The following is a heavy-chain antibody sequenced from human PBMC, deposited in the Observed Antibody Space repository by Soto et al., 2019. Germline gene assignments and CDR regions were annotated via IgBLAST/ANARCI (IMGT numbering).Heavy chain of an antibody. CDR1: GFTFGNYG. CDR2: ISGGGGNT. CDR3: AKGFIVVVTVRRQDDAFDV. J-gene: IGHJ3*01. D-gene: IGHD2-21*02. V-gene: IGHV3-23*01. Sequence: DVKLLESGGGLVHPGGSLRLSCATSGFTFGNYGINWVRQAPGKGLEWVAGISGGGGNTYYADSVKDRFTISRDPLKKTVFLEMKSLRAEDTAVYYCAKGFIVVVTVRRQDDAFDVWGQGTLVSGSS.